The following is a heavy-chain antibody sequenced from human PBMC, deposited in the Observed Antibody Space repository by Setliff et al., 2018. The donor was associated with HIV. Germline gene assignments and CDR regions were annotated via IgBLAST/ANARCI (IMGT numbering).Heavy chain of an antibody. CDR2: IYYSGST. Sequence: KPSETLSLTCTVSGGSIRSSTYYWAWIRQPPGKGLEWIGTIYYSGSTYYNPSLKSRATISVDMSKNQFSLRLSSVTAADTAVYYCARNTRAGDFDYWGQGTLVTVSS. CDR1: GGSIRSSTYY. CDR3: ARNTRAGDFDY. J-gene: IGHJ4*02. V-gene: IGHV4-39*01. D-gene: IGHD3-10*01.